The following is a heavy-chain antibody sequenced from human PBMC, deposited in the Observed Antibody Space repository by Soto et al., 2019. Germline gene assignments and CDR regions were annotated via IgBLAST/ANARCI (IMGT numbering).Heavy chain of an antibody. V-gene: IGHV3-33*01. CDR2: IWYDGSNK. CDR3: ARDVVVVPAAHFDY. Sequence: PGGSLRLSCAASGFTFSSYGMHWVRQAPGKGLEWVAVIWYDGSNKYYADSVKGRFTISRDNSKNTLYLQMNSLRAEDTAVYYCARDVVVVPAAHFDYWGQGTLVTVSS. CDR1: GFTFSSYG. J-gene: IGHJ4*02. D-gene: IGHD2-2*01.